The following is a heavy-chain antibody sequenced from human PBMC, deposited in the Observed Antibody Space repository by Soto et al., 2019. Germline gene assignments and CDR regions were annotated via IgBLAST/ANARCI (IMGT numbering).Heavy chain of an antibody. V-gene: IGHV1-46*01. CDR2: INPSGGST. Sequence: ASVKVSCKAPGYTLTSYYMHWVRQAPGQGLEWMGIINPSGGSTNYAQKFQGRVTMTRDTSTSTVYMELSSLRSEDTAVYYCASRSYGSGSYYSGPYYYGMDVWGQGTTVTVSS. CDR1: GYTLTSYY. D-gene: IGHD3-10*01. CDR3: ASRSYGSGSYYSGPYYYGMDV. J-gene: IGHJ6*02.